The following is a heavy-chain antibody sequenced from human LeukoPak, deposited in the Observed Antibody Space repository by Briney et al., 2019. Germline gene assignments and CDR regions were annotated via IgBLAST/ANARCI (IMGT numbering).Heavy chain of an antibody. CDR2: IIPLLGIT. Sequence: ASVKVSCKASGGTFCSYAMNWVRQAPGQGLEWVARIIPLLGITNHAQKLQGRVTVTADTSTNTAYMELSSLISDDTAVYYCARARSRITFGGIRHAFDIWGQGTLVTVSS. V-gene: IGHV1-69*04. J-gene: IGHJ3*02. D-gene: IGHD3-16*01. CDR3: ARARSRITFGGIRHAFDI. CDR1: GGTFCSYA.